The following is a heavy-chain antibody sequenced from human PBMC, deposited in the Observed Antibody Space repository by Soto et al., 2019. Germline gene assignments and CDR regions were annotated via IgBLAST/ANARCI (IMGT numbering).Heavy chain of an antibody. D-gene: IGHD2-2*01. V-gene: IGHV3-9*01. CDR1: GFIFEDYD. CDR3: VKGTFSSSKVIFDY. Sequence: EVQLVESGGGLAQPGRSLRLSCVASGFIFEDYDMHWFRQVSGKGLEWVSSISSNAGTIKYSDSVKGRFTLSRDNAKNSMYLQMNSLTVEDTAFYFCVKGTFSSSKVIFDYWGQGTLVTVSS. J-gene: IGHJ4*02. CDR2: ISSNAGTI.